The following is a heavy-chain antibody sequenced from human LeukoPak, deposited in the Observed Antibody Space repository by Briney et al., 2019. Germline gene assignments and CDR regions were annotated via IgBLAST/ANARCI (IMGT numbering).Heavy chain of an antibody. CDR1: GYTFTGYY. CDR3: ARDGDRYISGWLRDY. D-gene: IGHD6-19*01. CDR2: INPNSGGT. Sequence: ASVKVSCKASGYTFTGYYMHWVRQAPGQGLEWMGWINPNSGGTNYAQKFQGRVTMTRDTSISTAYMELSRLRSDDTAVYYCARDGDRYISGWLRDYWGQGTLGTVSS. V-gene: IGHV1-2*02. J-gene: IGHJ4*02.